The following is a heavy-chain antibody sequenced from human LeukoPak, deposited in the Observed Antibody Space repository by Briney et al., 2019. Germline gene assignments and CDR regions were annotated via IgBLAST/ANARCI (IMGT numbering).Heavy chain of an antibody. CDR3: SRDLPYSSSWESIDY. CDR1: GYTFTSYG. Sequence: PEASVKVSCKASGYTFTSYGISWVRQAPGQGLEWMGWISAYNGNTNYAQKLQGRVTMTTDTSTSTAYMELRSLRSDDTAVYYCSRDLPYSSSWESIDYWGQGTLVTVSS. CDR2: ISAYNGNT. J-gene: IGHJ4*02. D-gene: IGHD6-13*01. V-gene: IGHV1-18*01.